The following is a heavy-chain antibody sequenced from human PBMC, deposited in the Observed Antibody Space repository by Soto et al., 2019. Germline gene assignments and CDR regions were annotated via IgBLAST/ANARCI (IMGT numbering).Heavy chain of an antibody. D-gene: IGHD2-2*01. CDR3: AHTSLGYCSSTSCYSPFDY. V-gene: IGHV2-5*02. Sequence: SGATVGNPTQTLTLTCTFSGFSLNTSEMGVGWIRQPPGRALELLALIYWDDDKRYSPSLKSRLTIAKDTSKNQVVLTMTNMDPVDTATYYCAHTSLGYCSSTSCYSPFDYWGQGTLVTVSS. CDR1: GFSLNTSEMG. J-gene: IGHJ4*02. CDR2: IYWDDDK.